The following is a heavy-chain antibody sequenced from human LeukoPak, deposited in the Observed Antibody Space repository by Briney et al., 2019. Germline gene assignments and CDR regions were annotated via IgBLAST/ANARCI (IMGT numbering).Heavy chain of an antibody. CDR2: ISGVSETT. J-gene: IGHJ3*02. CDR1: GFTFSTHA. V-gene: IGHV3-23*01. Sequence: PGGSLRLPCAASGFTFSTHAMSWVRQAPGKGLEWVSGISGVSETTYYADSVRGRFTISRDNSKSTIYLQMNSLRAEDTAVYYCAKDVCGNYCSLDMWGQGTMVTVSS. D-gene: IGHD1-26*01. CDR3: AKDVCGNYCSLDM.